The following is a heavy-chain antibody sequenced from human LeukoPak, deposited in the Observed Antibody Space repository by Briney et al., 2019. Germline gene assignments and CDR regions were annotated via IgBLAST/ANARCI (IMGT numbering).Heavy chain of an antibody. CDR2: IYYSGST. CDR1: GDSIHSYY. CDR3: ASPPDY. J-gene: IGHJ4*02. V-gene: IGHV4-59*08. Sequence: SETLSLTCTVSGDSIHSYYWNWIRQPPGKGLEWIGYIYYSGSTNYNPSLESRVTISVDTSKNQFSLKLSSVTAADTAVYYCASPPDYWGQGTLVTVSS.